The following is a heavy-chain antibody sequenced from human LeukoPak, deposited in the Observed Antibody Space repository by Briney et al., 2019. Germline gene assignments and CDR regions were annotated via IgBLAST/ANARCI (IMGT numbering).Heavy chain of an antibody. J-gene: IGHJ4*02. CDR3: ARGAPTTRIGAGRFDY. V-gene: IGHV1-46*01. Sequence: ASVKVSCKAFGYSLTNYYVHWVRQVPGQGLEWTGEINPSGGSTSYAQKFQGRITVTRDTYTNTVYMDLSSLRSEDTATYYCARGAPTTRIGAGRFDYWGQGSLLTVAS. CDR1: GYSLTNYY. CDR2: INPSGGST. D-gene: IGHD5-12*01.